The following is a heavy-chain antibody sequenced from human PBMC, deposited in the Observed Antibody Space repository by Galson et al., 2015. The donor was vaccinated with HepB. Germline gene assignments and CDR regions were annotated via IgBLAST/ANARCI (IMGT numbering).Heavy chain of an antibody. Sequence: SVKVSCKASGYTFTSYYMHWVRQAPGQGLEWMGIINPSGGSTSYAQKFQGRVTMTRDTSTSTVYMELSSLRSEDTAVYYCARDPRGSTVEMATNYFDYWGQGTLVTVSS. CDR3: ARDPRGSTVEMATNYFDY. V-gene: IGHV1-46*01. D-gene: IGHD5-24*01. CDR2: INPSGGST. CDR1: GYTFTSYY. J-gene: IGHJ4*02.